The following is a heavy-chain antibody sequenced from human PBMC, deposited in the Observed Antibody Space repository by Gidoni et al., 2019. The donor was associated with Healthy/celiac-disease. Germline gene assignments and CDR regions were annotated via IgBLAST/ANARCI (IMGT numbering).Heavy chain of an antibody. Sequence: QLQLQESGPGLVKPSETLSLTCTVSGGSISSSSYYWGWIRQPPGKGLEWIGSIYYSGSTYYNPSLKSRVTISVDTSKNQFSLKLSSVTAADTAVYYCARHLLWFGELLPDYWGQGTLVTVSS. V-gene: IGHV4-39*01. D-gene: IGHD3-10*01. CDR3: ARHLLWFGELLPDY. CDR1: GGSISSSSYY. CDR2: IYYSGST. J-gene: IGHJ4*02.